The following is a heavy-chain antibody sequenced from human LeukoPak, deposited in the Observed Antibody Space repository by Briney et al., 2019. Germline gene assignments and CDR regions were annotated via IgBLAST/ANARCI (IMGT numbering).Heavy chain of an antibody. CDR2: ISAYNGNT. J-gene: IGHJ4*02. Sequence: GASVKVSCKASGYTFTSYGISWVRQAPGQGLEWMGWISAYNGNTNYAQKFQGRVTITTDESTSTAYMELSSLRSEDTAVYYCARDAYDSSGYYPYYFDYWGQGTLVTVSS. D-gene: IGHD3-22*01. CDR3: ARDAYDSSGYYPYYFDY. V-gene: IGHV1-18*01. CDR1: GYTFTSYG.